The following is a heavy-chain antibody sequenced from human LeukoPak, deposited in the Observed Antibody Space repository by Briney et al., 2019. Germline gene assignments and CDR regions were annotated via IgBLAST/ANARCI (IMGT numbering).Heavy chain of an antibody. CDR2: MNSDGSST. CDR3: ATVSRSSGRGYFDY. J-gene: IGHJ4*02. D-gene: IGHD6-19*01. CDR1: GFPFSNYW. V-gene: IGHV3-74*01. Sequence: GGSLRPSCAASGFPFSNYWMHWVRQAPGKGLVWVSRMNSDGSSTSYADSVKGRFTISRDNAKNTLYLQMNSLRAEDAAVYYCATVSRSSGRGYFDYWGQGTLVTVSS.